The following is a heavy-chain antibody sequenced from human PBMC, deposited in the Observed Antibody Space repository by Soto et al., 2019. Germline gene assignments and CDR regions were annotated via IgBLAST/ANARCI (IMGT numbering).Heavy chain of an antibody. V-gene: IGHV1-58*01. CDR2: IVVGSGIT. J-gene: IGHJ6*02. D-gene: IGHD4-17*01. CDR3: AADSQQLGYGTLYNYFYGMDV. CDR1: GFTLTDSA. Sequence: ASVKVSCKASGFTLTDSAVQWVRQARGQRLEWIGWIVVGSGITNYAQKFQERGTITWDLSTSTAYMELSSLSPEDTAVYYCAADSQQLGYGTLYNYFYGMDVWGQGTTVTVSS.